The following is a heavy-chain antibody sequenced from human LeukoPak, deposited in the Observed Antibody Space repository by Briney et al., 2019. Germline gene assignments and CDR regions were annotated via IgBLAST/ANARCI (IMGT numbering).Heavy chain of an antibody. D-gene: IGHD6-13*01. CDR1: GFTFSDYS. V-gene: IGHV3-21*01. Sequence: GGSLRLSCAVSGFTFSDYSMIWVRQAPRRGLEFVSSMSGGGSYIFYADSLKGRFTVSRDNAKGSLYLQMNSLRAEDTAVYYCAKGDHASSWYTAIDYWGQGALVTVSS. CDR3: AKGDHASSWYTAIDY. J-gene: IGHJ4*02. CDR2: MSGGGSYI.